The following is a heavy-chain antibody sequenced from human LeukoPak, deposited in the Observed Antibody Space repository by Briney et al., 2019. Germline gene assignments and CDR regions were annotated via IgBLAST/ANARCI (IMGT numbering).Heavy chain of an antibody. Sequence: PSETLSLTCAVSGGSISSYYWSWIRQSPGKGLEWIGYVYYSGSTNYNPSLKSRVTISVDTSKNEFSLKLSSVTAADTAVYYCARDSFRAAGYYYYMDVWGKGTTVAVSS. CDR3: ARDSFRAAGYYYYMDV. CDR1: GGSISSYY. D-gene: IGHD6-13*01. J-gene: IGHJ6*03. V-gene: IGHV4-59*01. CDR2: VYYSGST.